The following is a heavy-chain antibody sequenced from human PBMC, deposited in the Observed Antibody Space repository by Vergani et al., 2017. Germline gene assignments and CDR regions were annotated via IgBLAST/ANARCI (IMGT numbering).Heavy chain of an antibody. V-gene: IGHV4-28*01. J-gene: IGHJ4*02. CDR1: GYSVSSSNW. Sequence: QVQLQESGPGLVKPSDTLSLTCAVSGYSVSSSNWRAWIRQPPGKGLEWIGYIHYSGDSYYNPSLKSRVTMSVDTPKNQFSLKLSSVTAVDTAVFYCARKGDGYTFDYWGQGTLVTVSS. D-gene: IGHD5-24*01. CDR3: ARKGDGYTFDY. CDR2: IHYSGDS.